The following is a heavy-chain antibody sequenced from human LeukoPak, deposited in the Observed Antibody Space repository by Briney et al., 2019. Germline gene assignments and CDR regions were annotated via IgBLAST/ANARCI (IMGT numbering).Heavy chain of an antibody. Sequence: SVKVSCKASGGTFGSYAISWVRQAPGQGLEWMGGIIPIFGTANYAQKFQGRVTITTDESTSTAYMELSSLRSEDTAVYYCASTYYDILTGYYMFDPWGQGTLVTVSS. CDR1: GGTFGSYA. D-gene: IGHD3-9*01. J-gene: IGHJ5*02. V-gene: IGHV1-69*05. CDR2: IIPIFGTA. CDR3: ASTYYDILTGYYMFDP.